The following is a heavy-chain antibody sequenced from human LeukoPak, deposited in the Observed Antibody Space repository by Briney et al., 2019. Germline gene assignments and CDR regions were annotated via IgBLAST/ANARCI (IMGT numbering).Heavy chain of an antibody. J-gene: IGHJ3*02. D-gene: IGHD4-17*01. CDR3: TTAGMTTVTTSRNEGAFDI. CDR1: GFTFSNAW. CDR2: IKSNTDGGTT. Sequence: GGSLRLSCAASGFTFSNAWMSWVRQAPGKGLEWVGRIKSNTDGGTTDYAAPVKGRFTISRDDTKNTLYLLMNSLKTEDTAVYYCTTAGMTTVTTSRNEGAFDIWGQGTMVTVSS. V-gene: IGHV3-15*01.